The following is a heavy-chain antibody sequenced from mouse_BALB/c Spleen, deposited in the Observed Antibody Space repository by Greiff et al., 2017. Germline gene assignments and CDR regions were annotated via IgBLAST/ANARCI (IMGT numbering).Heavy chain of an antibody. CDR1: GYAFSSYW. CDR3: ARNGSSPWWYFDV. V-gene: IGHV1-80*01. Sequence: QVQLQQSGAELVRPGSSVKISCKASGYAFSSYWMNWVKQRPGQGLEWIGQIYPGDGDTNYNGKFKGKATLTADKSSSTAYMQLSSLTSEDSAVYFCARNGSSPWWYFDVWGAGTTVTVSA. J-gene: IGHJ1*01. D-gene: IGHD1-1*01. CDR2: IYPGDGDT.